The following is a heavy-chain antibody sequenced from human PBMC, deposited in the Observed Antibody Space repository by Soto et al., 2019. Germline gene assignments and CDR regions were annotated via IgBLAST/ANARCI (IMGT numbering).Heavy chain of an antibody. V-gene: IGHV3-30-3*01. CDR1: VFTFSSYA. D-gene: IGHD2-21*02. J-gene: IGHJ3*02. Sequence: GGSLRLSCAASVFTFSSYAMHWVRQAPGKGLECVSVISYDGSNKYYADSVKGRFTISRDKSKNTLYLQMNSLRAEDMAVYYCARRTCGGDCYSTDDAFDIWGQGTMVTVSS. CDR2: ISYDGSNK. CDR3: ARRTCGGDCYSTDDAFDI.